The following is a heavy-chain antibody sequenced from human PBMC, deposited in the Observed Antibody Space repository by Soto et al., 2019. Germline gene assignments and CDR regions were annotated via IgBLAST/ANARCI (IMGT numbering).Heavy chain of an antibody. CDR2: IYHSGST. D-gene: IGHD2-21*01. CDR3: ARGNVVAIDY. V-gene: IGHV4-30-2*01. CDR1: GFTFSSFH. J-gene: IGHJ4*02. Sequence: LRLSCAASGFTFSSFHMNWVRQAPGRGLEWIGYIYHSGSTYYNPSLESRVTISVDRSKNQFSLKLSSVTAADTAVYYCARGNVVAIDYWGQGTLVTVSS.